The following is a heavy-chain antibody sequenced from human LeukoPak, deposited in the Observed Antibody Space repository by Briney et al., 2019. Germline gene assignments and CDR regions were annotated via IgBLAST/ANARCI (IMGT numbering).Heavy chain of an antibody. D-gene: IGHD1-26*01. Sequence: TGGSLRLSCAASGFTFSSYSMNWVRQAPGKGLEWVSHITASGTAMFYADPVKGRFTISRDNAKNSLYLQMNSLRDEDTAVYYCASSGSYRFDYWGQGTLVTVSS. CDR1: GFTFSSYS. J-gene: IGHJ4*02. CDR2: ITASGTAM. V-gene: IGHV3-48*02. CDR3: ASSGSYRFDY.